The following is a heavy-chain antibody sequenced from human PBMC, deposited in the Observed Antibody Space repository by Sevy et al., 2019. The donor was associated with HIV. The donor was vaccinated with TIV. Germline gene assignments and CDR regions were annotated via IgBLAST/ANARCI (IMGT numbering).Heavy chain of an antibody. CDR1: GFTFSSYA. CDR2: ISYDGSNK. V-gene: IGHV3-30-3*01. J-gene: IGHJ4*02. D-gene: IGHD1-26*01. Sequence: GESLKISCAASGFTFSSYAMHWVRQAPGKGLEWVAVISYDGSNKYYADSVKGRFTISRDNSKNTLYLQMNSLRAEDTAVYYCARGETPGGSYYHPFDYWGQGTLVTVSS. CDR3: ARGETPGGSYYHPFDY.